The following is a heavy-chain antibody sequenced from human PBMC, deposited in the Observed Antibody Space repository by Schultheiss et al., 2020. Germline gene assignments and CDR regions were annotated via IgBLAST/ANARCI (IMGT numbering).Heavy chain of an antibody. Sequence: GESLKISCAASGFTFSSYAMHWVRQAPGKGLEWVTVISYDGSNKYYADSVKGRFTISRENAKNSLYLQMNSLRAGDTAVYYCARESEDNYGMDVWGQGTTVTVSS. V-gene: IGHV3-30*14. CDR3: ARESEDNYGMDV. D-gene: IGHD3-3*01. CDR1: GFTFSSYA. CDR2: ISYDGSNK. J-gene: IGHJ6*02.